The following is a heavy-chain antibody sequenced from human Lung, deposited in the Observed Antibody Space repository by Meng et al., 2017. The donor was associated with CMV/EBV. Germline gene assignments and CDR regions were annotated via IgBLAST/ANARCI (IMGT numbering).Heavy chain of an antibody. J-gene: IGHJ5*02. CDR2: MNPHTGET. CDR1: GYRFSTYD. Sequence: ASXXVSXKAFGYRFSTYDINWVRQAPGQGLEWVGWMNPHTGETGYPQKFRGRVTITRDTSINTAYMELRNLRSYHTCVYYCVRGLGKGCNSIDCSVGKSDWFDPWGQGTXVTVSS. CDR3: VRGLGKGCNSIDCSVGKSDWFDP. V-gene: IGHV1-8*01. D-gene: IGHD2/OR15-2a*01.